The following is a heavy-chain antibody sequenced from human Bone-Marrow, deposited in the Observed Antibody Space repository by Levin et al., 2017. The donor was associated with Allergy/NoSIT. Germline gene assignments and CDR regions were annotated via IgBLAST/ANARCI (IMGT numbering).Heavy chain of an antibody. J-gene: IGHJ6*02. CDR1: GFDFSSHA. Sequence: GGSPRLSCAVAGFDFSSHAMHWVRQAPGKGLEWVAVISYDEYNKYYTDSVKGRFTLSRDNSKNTLYLQMNSLRAEDTAVYYCARDSGSGSYYGHYYGMDVWGQGATVTVS. CDR3: ARDSGSGSYYGHYYGMDV. V-gene: IGHV3-30*04. CDR2: ISYDEYNK. D-gene: IGHD3-10*01.